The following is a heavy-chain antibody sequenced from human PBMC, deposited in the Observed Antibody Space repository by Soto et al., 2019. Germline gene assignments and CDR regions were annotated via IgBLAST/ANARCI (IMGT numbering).Heavy chain of an antibody. CDR2: ISAYNGNT. V-gene: IGHV1-18*04. CDR3: ARWEGLGGRYHPTGGYYYYGTDV. D-gene: IGHD6-19*01. J-gene: IGHJ6*02. Sequence: VKVSCKASGYTFTSYGISWVRQAPGQGLEWMGWISAYNGNTNYAQKLQGRVTMTTDTSTSTAYMELRSLRSDDTAVYYCARWEGLGGRYHPTGGYYYYGTDVWGPGTTVTVSS. CDR1: GYTFTSYG.